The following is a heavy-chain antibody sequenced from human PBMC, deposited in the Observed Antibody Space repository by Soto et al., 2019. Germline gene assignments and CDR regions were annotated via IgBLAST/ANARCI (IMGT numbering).Heavy chain of an antibody. CDR1: GFTVSSNY. CDR3: ARDRLRRYFDWFDAFDI. D-gene: IGHD3-9*01. CDR2: IYSGGST. Sequence: PGGSLRLSCAASGFTVSSNYMSWVRQAPGKGLEWVSDIYSGGSTYYADSVKGRFTISRDNSKNSLYLQMNSLRAEDTAVYYCARDRLRRYFDWFDAFDIWGQGTMVTVSS. V-gene: IGHV3-66*01. J-gene: IGHJ3*02.